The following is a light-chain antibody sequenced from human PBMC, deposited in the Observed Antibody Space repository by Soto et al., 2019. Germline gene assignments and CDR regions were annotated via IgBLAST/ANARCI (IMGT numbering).Light chain of an antibody. Sequence: EIVMTQSPATLSVSPGERATLSCRASQSVSSNLAWYQQKPGQAPRLLIYGASTRATGIPARFSGSGSGTEFTLTISSLQAEDFAVYDCHQYNNWRTFGPGTKVDIK. CDR2: GAS. V-gene: IGKV3-15*01. J-gene: IGKJ3*01. CDR1: QSVSSN. CDR3: HQYNNWRT.